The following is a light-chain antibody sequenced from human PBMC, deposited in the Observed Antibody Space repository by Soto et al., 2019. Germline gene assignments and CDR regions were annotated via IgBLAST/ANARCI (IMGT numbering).Light chain of an antibody. V-gene: IGLV2-8*01. CDR3: SSYTSSNTFYV. CDR2: EVS. J-gene: IGLJ1*01. CDR1: SSDVGSYKF. Sequence: QSALTQPPSASGSPGQSVTISCTGTSSDVGSYKFVSWYQQHPGKAPKLMMYEVSKRPSGVPDRFSGSKSGNTASLTVSGLQAEDEADYYCSSYTSSNTFYVFGTGTKLTVL.